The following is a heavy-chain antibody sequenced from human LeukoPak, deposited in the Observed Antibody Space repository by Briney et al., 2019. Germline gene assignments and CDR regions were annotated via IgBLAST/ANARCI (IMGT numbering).Heavy chain of an antibody. Sequence: GGSLRLSCAAPGFTFSSYSMNWVRQAPGKGLEWVSYISTGSTTIYYADSVKGRFTISRDNAKNSLYLQMNSLRDEDTAVYYCARRVAMVQGVRYFDYWGQGTLVTVSS. CDR2: ISTGSTTI. V-gene: IGHV3-48*02. D-gene: IGHD3-10*01. CDR1: GFTFSSYS. CDR3: ARRVAMVQGVRYFDY. J-gene: IGHJ4*02.